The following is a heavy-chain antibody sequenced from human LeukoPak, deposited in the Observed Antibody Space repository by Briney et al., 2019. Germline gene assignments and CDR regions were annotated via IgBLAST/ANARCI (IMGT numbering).Heavy chain of an antibody. V-gene: IGHV3-30*02. CDR3: AKDHSQNFDY. CDR1: GFTFSNYG. J-gene: IGHJ4*02. CDR2: LRRDGSDK. D-gene: IGHD5-18*01. Sequence: PGGSLRLSCAASGFTFSNYGMHWVRQAPGKGLEWVAFLRRDGSDKYYADSVKGRFTISRDNSKNTVYLQMSSLRPEDTAVYYCAKDHSQNFDYWGQGTLVTVSS.